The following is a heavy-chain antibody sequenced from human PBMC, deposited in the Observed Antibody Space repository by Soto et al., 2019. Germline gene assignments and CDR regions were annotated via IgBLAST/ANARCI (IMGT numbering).Heavy chain of an antibody. V-gene: IGHV1-69*01. D-gene: IGHD3-16*01. J-gene: IGHJ3*01. CDR3: ARLRRDWGDAFDL. CDR2: IIPVVDKA. CDR1: GGPFGNSA. Sequence: QVQLVQSGADVKKPGSSVRVSCKTSGGPFGNSAISWVRQAPAQRLEWIGEIIPVVDKANYAQNFQGRLTITADDSTATVFMQLSSLRSEDTAVYFCARLRRDWGDAFDLWGQGTLVTVSS.